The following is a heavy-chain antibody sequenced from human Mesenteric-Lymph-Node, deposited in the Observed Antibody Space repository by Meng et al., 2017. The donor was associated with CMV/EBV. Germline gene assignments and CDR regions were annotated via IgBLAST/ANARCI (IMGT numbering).Heavy chain of an antibody. J-gene: IGHJ4*02. CDR1: GFAFSTFG. D-gene: IGHD3-10*01. CDR2: ISSSGSTI. CDR3: VWSAY. V-gene: IGHV3-48*04. Sequence: GESLKISCEASGFAFSTFGMHWVRQAPGKGLEWVSYISSSGSTIYYADSVKGRFTISRDNAKNSLYLQMNSLRVEDTAVYYCVWSAYWGQGTLVTVSS.